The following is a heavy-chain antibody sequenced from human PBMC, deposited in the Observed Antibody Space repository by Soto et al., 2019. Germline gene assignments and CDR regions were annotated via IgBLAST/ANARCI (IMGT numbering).Heavy chain of an antibody. Sequence: HPGGSLRLSCAASGFNFINYAMTWVRQAPGKGLEWVSSISGSGGSTYYADSVKGRFAISRDNSKNTLFLQMNSLRAEDTALYYCAKGRGYSNTWSDFWGQGTLVTVSS. V-gene: IGHV3-23*01. CDR2: ISGSGGST. CDR1: GFNFINYA. J-gene: IGHJ4*02. CDR3: AKGRGYSNTWSDF. D-gene: IGHD5-12*01.